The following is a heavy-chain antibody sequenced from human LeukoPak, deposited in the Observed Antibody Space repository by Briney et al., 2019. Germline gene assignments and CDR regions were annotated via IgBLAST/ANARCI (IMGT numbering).Heavy chain of an antibody. Sequence: SETLSLTCAVYGGSFSGYYWSWIRQPPGKGLEWIGEIYHSGSTNYNPSLKSRVTISVDKSKNQFSLKLSSVTAADTAVYYCASANTIFGVAMDYWGQGTLVTVSS. J-gene: IGHJ4*02. D-gene: IGHD3-3*01. CDR2: IYHSGST. CDR3: ASANTIFGVAMDY. CDR1: GGSFSGYY. V-gene: IGHV4-34*01.